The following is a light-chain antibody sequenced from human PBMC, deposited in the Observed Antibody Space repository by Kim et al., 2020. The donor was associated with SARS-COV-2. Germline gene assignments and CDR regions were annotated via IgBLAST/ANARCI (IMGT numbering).Light chain of an antibody. V-gene: IGKV1-5*03. CDR3: QQHNAYPWT. Sequence: AAAGDRVTITCRASQSAYTWLAWYQQKPGKTPNLLIYKASYLHNGAPSRFSGSGSGTEFTLTINSLQPDDFATYYCQQHNAYPWTFGQGTKVDIK. CDR2: KAS. J-gene: IGKJ1*01. CDR1: QSAYTW.